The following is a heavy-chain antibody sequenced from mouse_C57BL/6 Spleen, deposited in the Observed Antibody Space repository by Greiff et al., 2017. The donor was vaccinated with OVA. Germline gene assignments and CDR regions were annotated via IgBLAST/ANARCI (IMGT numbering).Heavy chain of an antibody. CDR2: ISYDGSN. J-gene: IGHJ3*01. V-gene: IGHV3-6*01. D-gene: IGHD1-1*01. CDR1: GYSITSGYY. CDR3: AREVGLLRGAWFAY. Sequence: EVKLQESGPGLVKPSQSLSLPCSVTGYSITSGYYWNWIRQFPGNKLEWMGYISYDGSNNYNPSLKNRISITRDTSKNQFFLKLNSVTTEDTATYYCAREVGLLRGAWFAYWGQGTLVTVSA.